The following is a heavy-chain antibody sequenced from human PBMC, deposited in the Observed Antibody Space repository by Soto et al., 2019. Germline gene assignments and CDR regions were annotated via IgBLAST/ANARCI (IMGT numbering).Heavy chain of an antibody. CDR2: IYYSGST. J-gene: IGHJ4*02. Sequence: SETLSLTCAVYGGSFSGYYWSWIRQPPGKGLEWIGYIYYSGSTNYNPSLKSRVTISVDTSKNQFSLKLSSVTAADTAVYYCAGKLDYWGQGTLVTVSS. CDR1: GGSFSGYY. CDR3: AGKLDY. V-gene: IGHV4-59*01.